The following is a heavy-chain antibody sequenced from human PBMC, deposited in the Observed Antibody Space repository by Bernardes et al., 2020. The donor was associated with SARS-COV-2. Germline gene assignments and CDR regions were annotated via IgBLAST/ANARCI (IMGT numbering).Heavy chain of an antibody. D-gene: IGHD1-7*01. J-gene: IGHJ6*03. Sequence: SEPLSLTCSVSGGPITTFSYYWGFFRQAPGKGLEWIASFYHTGATYYNPSLKSRVTMSVDTSRNHFSLKLTSVTAADTAVYYCATDKRTRPRTYMDVWGKGTTVTVSS. CDR3: ATDKRTRPRTYMDV. CDR2: FYHTGAT. V-gene: IGHV4-39*07. CDR1: GGPITTFSYY.